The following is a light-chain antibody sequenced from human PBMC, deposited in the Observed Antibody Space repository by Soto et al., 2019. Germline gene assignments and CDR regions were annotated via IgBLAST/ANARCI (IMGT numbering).Light chain of an antibody. CDR3: QQRSSWPIT. V-gene: IGKV3-11*01. Sequence: EIVMTQSPATLSVSPGERATLSLMASQSVSSNLAWYQQKPGQAPRLLISDASNRATGIPARFSGSGSGTDFTLTINSLEPEDFAVYYCQQRSSWPITFGQGTRLEIK. CDR1: QSVSSN. J-gene: IGKJ5*01. CDR2: DAS.